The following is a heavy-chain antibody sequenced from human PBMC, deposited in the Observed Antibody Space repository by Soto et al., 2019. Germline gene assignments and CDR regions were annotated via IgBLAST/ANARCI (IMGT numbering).Heavy chain of an antibody. J-gene: IGHJ6*02. CDR1: GFTFSTYA. Sequence: VGSLRLSCAASGFTFSTYAMNWVRQAPGKGLEWVSAISGGGGSTYYADSVKGRVTISRDNSKNTLYLQMNSLRAEDTAVYYCAKVSLGALTFTDYYYYGLDVWGQGTTVTVSS. D-gene: IGHD1-26*01. CDR3: AKVSLGALTFTDYYYYGLDV. V-gene: IGHV3-23*01. CDR2: ISGGGGST.